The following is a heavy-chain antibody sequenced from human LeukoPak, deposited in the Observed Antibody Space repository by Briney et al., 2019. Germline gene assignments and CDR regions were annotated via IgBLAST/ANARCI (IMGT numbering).Heavy chain of an antibody. CDR1: GGSISSYY. V-gene: IGHV4-59*01. Sequence: SETLSLTCTVSGGSISSYYWSWIRQPPGKGLEWIGYIYYSGSTNYNPSLKSRVTISVDTSKNQFSLKLSSVAAADTAVYYCARVAGTYYYYYYYMDVWGKGTTVTVSS. J-gene: IGHJ6*03. CDR2: IYYSGST. CDR3: ARVAGTYYYYYYYMDV.